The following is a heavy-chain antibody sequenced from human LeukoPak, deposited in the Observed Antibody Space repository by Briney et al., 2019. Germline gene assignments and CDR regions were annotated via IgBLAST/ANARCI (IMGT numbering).Heavy chain of an antibody. J-gene: IGHJ4*02. CDR2: IKQDGSEK. CDR3: ARDDFTFGGVIVFDY. Sequence: GGSLRLSCAASGFTFSSYWMHWVRQAPGKGLEWVANIKQDGSEKYYVDSVKGRFTISRDNAKNSLYLQMNSLRAEDTAVYYCARDDFTFGGVIVFDYWGQGTLVTVSS. D-gene: IGHD3-16*02. CDR1: GFTFSSYW. V-gene: IGHV3-7*01.